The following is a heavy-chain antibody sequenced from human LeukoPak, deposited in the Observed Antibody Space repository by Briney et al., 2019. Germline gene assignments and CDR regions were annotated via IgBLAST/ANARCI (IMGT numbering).Heavy chain of an antibody. CDR1: GGSISSYY. J-gene: IGHJ4*02. D-gene: IGHD1-14*01. CDR2: IYTSGST. CDR3: ARDQNPGVYFDY. V-gene: IGHV4-4*07. Sequence: SETLSLTCTVSGGSISSYYWSWIRQPAGKGLEGIGRIYTSGSTNYNPSLKSRVTMSVDTSKNQFSLKLSSVTAADTAVYYCARDQNPGVYFDYWGQGTLVTVSS.